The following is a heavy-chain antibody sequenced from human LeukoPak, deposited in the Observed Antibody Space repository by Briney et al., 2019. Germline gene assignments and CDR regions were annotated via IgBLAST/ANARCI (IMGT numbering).Heavy chain of an antibody. J-gene: IGHJ4*02. CDR1: GFTFSSYW. Sequence: PGGSLRLSCAASGFTFSSYWMHWGRQAPGKGLVWVSRINSDGTTTEYADSVKGRFTISRDNAKNTLYLQMNSLRAEDTAVYYCARDGDRIAVAGFDYWGQGTLVTVSS. CDR2: INSDGTTT. V-gene: IGHV3-74*03. D-gene: IGHD6-19*01. CDR3: ARDGDRIAVAGFDY.